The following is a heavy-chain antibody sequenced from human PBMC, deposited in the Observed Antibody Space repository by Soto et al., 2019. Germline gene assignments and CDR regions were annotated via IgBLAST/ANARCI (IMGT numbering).Heavy chain of an antibody. CDR2: IDPSDSYT. CDR3: ARRVATYGYYYGMDV. V-gene: IGHV5-10-1*01. CDR1: GYSFTSYW. J-gene: IGHJ6*02. D-gene: IGHD2-15*01. Sequence: HGESLKISCKGSGYSFTSYWISWVRQMPGKGLEWMGRIDPSDSYTNYSPSFQGHVTISADKSISTAYLQWSSLKASDTAMYYCARRVATYGYYYGMDVWGQGTTVTVSS.